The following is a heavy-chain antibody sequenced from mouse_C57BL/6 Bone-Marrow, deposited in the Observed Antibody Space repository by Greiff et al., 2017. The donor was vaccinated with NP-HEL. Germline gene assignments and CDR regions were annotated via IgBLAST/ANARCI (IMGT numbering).Heavy chain of an antibody. J-gene: IGHJ4*01. CDR1: GFSLTSYG. V-gene: IGHV2-2*01. D-gene: IGHD2-4*01. Sequence: VQRVESGPGLVQPSQSLSITCTVSGFSLTSYGVHWVRQSPGKGLEWLGVIWSGGSTDYNAAFISRLSISKDNSKSQVFFKMNSLQADDTAIYYCARSTMITTRGYYAMDYWGQGTSVTVSS. CDR3: ARSTMITTRGYYAMDY. CDR2: IWSGGST.